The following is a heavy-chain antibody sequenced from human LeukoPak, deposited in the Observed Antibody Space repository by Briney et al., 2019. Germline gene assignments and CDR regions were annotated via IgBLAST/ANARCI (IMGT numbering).Heavy chain of an antibody. CDR2: ISGSGGST. Sequence: GGPLRLSCAASGFTFSSYAMSWVRQAPGKGLEWVSAISGSGGSTYYADSVKGRFTISRDNSKNTLYLQMNSLRAEDTAVYYCAKEEQIVVPAAIHPSNNWFDPWGQGTLVTVSS. V-gene: IGHV3-23*01. CDR3: AKEEQIVVPAAIHPSNNWFDP. CDR1: GFTFSSYA. J-gene: IGHJ5*02. D-gene: IGHD2-2*02.